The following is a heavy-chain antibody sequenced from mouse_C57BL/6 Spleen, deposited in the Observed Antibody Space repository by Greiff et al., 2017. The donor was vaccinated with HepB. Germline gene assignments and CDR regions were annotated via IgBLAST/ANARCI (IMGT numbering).Heavy chain of an antibody. Sequence: QVQLQQPGAELVKPGASVKLSCKASGYTFTSYWMQWVKQRPGQGLEWIGEIDPSDSYTNYNQKFKGKATLTVDTSSSTAYMQLSSLTSEDSAVYYCARDGYQKGVYFDYWGQGTTLTVSS. CDR3: ARDGYQKGVYFDY. V-gene: IGHV1-50*01. CDR2: IDPSDSYT. J-gene: IGHJ2*01. D-gene: IGHD2-3*01. CDR1: GYTFTSYW.